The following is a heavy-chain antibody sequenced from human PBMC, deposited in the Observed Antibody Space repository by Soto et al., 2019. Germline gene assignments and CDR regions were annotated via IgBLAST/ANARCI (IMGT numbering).Heavy chain of an antibody. D-gene: IGHD6-19*01. CDR2: IWYDGSNK. CDR1: GFTFSSYG. Sequence: VGSLRLSCAASGFTFSSYGMHWVRQAPGKGLEWVAVIWYDGSNKYYADSVKGRFTISRDNSKNTLYLQMNSLRAEDTAVYYCARDHSSGWYWFDPWGQGTLVTVSS. J-gene: IGHJ5*02. CDR3: ARDHSSGWYWFDP. V-gene: IGHV3-33*01.